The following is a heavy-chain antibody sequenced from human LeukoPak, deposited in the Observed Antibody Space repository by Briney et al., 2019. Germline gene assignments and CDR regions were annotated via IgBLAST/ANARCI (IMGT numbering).Heavy chain of an antibody. V-gene: IGHV4-59*01. CDR1: GGSISPFY. J-gene: IGHJ3*02. D-gene: IGHD2-21*02. CDR2: IFHTGTT. Sequence: SETLSLTCTVSGGSISPFYWSWIRQPPGKGLEWIGNIFHTGTTNYNPSLSSRLTISVDGSRNDFSLNLRSVTAADTAVYYCVRARDMAFDIWGLGTMVTVSS. CDR3: VRARDMAFDI.